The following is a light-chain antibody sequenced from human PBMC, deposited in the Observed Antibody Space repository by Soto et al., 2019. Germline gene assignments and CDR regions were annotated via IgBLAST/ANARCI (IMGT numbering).Light chain of an antibody. CDR2: DAS. V-gene: IGKV3-11*01. J-gene: IGKJ4*01. CDR1: QSVSSY. CDR3: QQRSDSPST. Sequence: EIVLTQSPATLSLSPGSRASLSCRASQSVSSYLAWYQQKPGQAPRLLIYDASTRATAIPARFSGSGSGTDFTLTITGLEPEDFAGYYCQQRSDSPSTFGGGTKVEIK.